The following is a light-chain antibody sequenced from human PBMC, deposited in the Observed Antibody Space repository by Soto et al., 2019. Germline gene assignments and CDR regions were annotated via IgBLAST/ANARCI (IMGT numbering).Light chain of an antibody. CDR1: GSDVGGYNY. CDR2: EVS. Sequence: QSALTQPPSASGSPGQSVTISCTGTGSDVGGYNYVSWYQHHPGKAPKLMLYEVSTRPSGVPDRFSGSNSGNTASLTVSGLQAEDEADYYCSSYAGSNIYVVFGGGTKVTVL. J-gene: IGLJ2*01. V-gene: IGLV2-8*01. CDR3: SSYAGSNIYVV.